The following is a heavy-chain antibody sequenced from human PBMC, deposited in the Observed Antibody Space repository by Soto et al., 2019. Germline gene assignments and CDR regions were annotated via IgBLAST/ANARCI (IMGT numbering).Heavy chain of an antibody. J-gene: IGHJ4*02. V-gene: IGHV1-3*01. CDR3: ALMVAAPNT. Sequence: ASVKVSCKASGYSFTGYPIHWVRQAPGQRPEWMGKINPASGYTKYSHNFQGRVTLTRDTSANTAHMELSSLRSEDTAVYYCALMVAAPNTWGQGTLVTVSS. CDR2: INPASGYT. D-gene: IGHD6-13*01. CDR1: GYSFTGYP.